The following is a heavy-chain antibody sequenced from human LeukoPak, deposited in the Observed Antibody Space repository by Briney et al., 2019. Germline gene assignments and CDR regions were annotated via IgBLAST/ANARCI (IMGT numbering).Heavy chain of an antibody. CDR3: ARDRYGDGFAFFDY. J-gene: IGHJ4*02. D-gene: IGHD5-24*01. CDR1: GYTFSDYF. CDR2: INPKSGGA. Sequence: ASGKVSCKASGYTFSDYFMHWVRQAPGQGLECVGWINPKSGGANSAQKFQGRVTMNRDTSISTGYMELSSLRSDDTAIYYCARDRYGDGFAFFDYWGQGTLVTVSS. V-gene: IGHV1-2*02.